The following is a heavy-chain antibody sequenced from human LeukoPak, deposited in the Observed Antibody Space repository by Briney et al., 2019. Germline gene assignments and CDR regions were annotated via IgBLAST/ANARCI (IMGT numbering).Heavy chain of an antibody. CDR1: GFTFSSYW. CDR2: IKQDGSEK. Sequence: GGSLRLSCAASGFTFSSYWMSWVRQGPGNGLEWVANIKQDGSEKYYVDSVKGRFTISRDNAKNSLYLKMKRLRAKDTAVYYCSRLRYYDSSGYYYYFDYWGQGTLVTVSS. D-gene: IGHD3-22*01. J-gene: IGHJ4*02. V-gene: IGHV3-7*04. CDR3: SRLRYYDSSGYYYYFDY.